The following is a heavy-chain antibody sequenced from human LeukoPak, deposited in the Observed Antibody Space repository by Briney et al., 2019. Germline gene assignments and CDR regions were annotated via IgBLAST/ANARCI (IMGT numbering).Heavy chain of an antibody. D-gene: IGHD3-16*01. CDR2: MNPNSGNT. CDR1: KYTFTSYD. Sequence: ASVQVSCKASKYTFTSYDINWVRQATGQGLEWMGWMNPNSGNTGYAQKFQGRVTMTRNTSLSTAYMELTSLKSEDTAVYYCARGLGTYWGKDFLNWFDPWGQGTLVTVSS. CDR3: ARGLGTYWGKDFLNWFDP. V-gene: IGHV1-8*01. J-gene: IGHJ5*02.